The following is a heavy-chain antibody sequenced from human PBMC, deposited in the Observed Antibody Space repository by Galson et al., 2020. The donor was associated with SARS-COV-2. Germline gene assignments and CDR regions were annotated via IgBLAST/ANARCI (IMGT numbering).Heavy chain of an antibody. CDR3: VKDIVLRFLDWSRGAFDI. V-gene: IGHV3-74*01. D-gene: IGHD3-9*01. CDR2: INSDGSST. J-gene: IGHJ3*02. Sequence: GGSLRLSCAASGFTFSRYWMHWVRQVPGKGLVWVSHINSDGSSTSYADSVKGRFTISRDNAKNTLYPQMNSLRAEDTAVYYCVKDIVLRFLDWSRGAFDIWGQGTMVTVSS. CDR1: GFTFSRYW.